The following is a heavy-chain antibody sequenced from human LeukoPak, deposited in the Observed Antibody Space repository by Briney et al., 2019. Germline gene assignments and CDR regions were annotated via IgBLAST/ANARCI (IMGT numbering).Heavy chain of an antibody. J-gene: IGHJ6*02. D-gene: IGHD2-2*01. CDR2: ITSSSTYI. CDR3: ASVVPTAPYYYYGMGV. CDR1: GFTVNTYT. V-gene: IGHV3-21*03. Sequence: GGSLRLSCEASGFTVNTYTMNWVRQAPGKGLEWVSSITSSSTYIYYADSVKGRFTISRDNAKNSLFLQMNSLRAEDTALYYCASVVPTAPYYYYGMGVWGRGTMVTVSS.